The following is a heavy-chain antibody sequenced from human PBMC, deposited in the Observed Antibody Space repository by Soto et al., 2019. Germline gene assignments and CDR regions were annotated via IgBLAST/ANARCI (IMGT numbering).Heavy chain of an antibody. J-gene: IGHJ3*02. CDR1: GFTFSSYD. CDR3: ARGILGFGELNAFDI. CDR2: IGTAGDT. Sequence: GGSLRLSCAASGFTFSSYDMHWVRQATGKGLEWVSAIGTAGDTYYPGSVKGRFTISRENAKNSLYLQMNSLRAEDTAVYYCARGILGFGELNAFDIWGQGTMVTVSS. V-gene: IGHV3-13*01. D-gene: IGHD3-10*01.